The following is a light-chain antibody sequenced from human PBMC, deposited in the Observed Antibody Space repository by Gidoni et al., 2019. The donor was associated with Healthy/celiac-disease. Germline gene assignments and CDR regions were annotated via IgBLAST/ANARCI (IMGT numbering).Light chain of an antibody. V-gene: IGLV2-14*01. CDR3: SSYTSSSTLV. Sequence: QSALPPPASVSGSPGQSLTISCTGTSSDVGGYNYVSWYQQHPGQAPKLMIYAVSNRPSGVSNRFSGSKSGNTASRTISGRQAEDEADYYCSSYTSSSTLVFGGGTKLTVL. CDR2: AVS. CDR1: SSDVGGYNY. J-gene: IGLJ2*01.